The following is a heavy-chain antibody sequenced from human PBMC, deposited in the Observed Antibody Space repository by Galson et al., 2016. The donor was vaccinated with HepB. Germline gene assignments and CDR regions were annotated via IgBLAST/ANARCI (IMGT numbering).Heavy chain of an antibody. CDR1: GFTPHTYT. CDR2: ISSGSSYI. V-gene: IGHV3-21*01. Sequence: SLRLSCAASGFTPHTYTMNWVRQAPGKGLEWVSSISSGSSYIYYADSVKGRFTISRDNAKNSLYLQMNSLRAEDTAVYYCARLVTSNSWYGWFDPWGQRTLVTVSS. J-gene: IGHJ5*02. CDR3: ARLVTSNSWYGWFDP. D-gene: IGHD6-13*01.